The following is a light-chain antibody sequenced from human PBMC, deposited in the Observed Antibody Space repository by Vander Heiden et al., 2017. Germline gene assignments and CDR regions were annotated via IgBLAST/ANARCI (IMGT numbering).Light chain of an antibody. Sequence: DIHMSHSPSSLSSSVGDRVTITCRASQSISSYLNWYQQKPGTAPKLLVFAASSLQRGVPSRFSGSGSGTDFTLTIRSLQPEDFATYYCQQSYIIPLTFGGGTKVEIK. V-gene: IGKV1-39*01. CDR2: AAS. CDR1: QSISSY. J-gene: IGKJ4*01. CDR3: QQSYIIPLT.